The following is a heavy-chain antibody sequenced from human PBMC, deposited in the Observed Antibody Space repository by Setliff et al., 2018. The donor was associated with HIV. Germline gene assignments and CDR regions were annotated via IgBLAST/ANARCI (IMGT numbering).Heavy chain of an antibody. D-gene: IGHD3-10*01. CDR3: ARPRSGTYRGHYYYYMDV. CDR1: GGSFNTFY. CDR2: IYTSGST. V-gene: IGHV4-4*07. J-gene: IGHJ6*03. Sequence: PSETLSLTCAVSGGSFNTFYWSWIRQPAGEGLEWQPAGEGLEWLGRIYTSGSTYYNPSLKSRVTISVDTSKNQFSLKLSSVTAADTAVYYCARPRSGTYRGHYYYYMDVWGKGTTVTVSS.